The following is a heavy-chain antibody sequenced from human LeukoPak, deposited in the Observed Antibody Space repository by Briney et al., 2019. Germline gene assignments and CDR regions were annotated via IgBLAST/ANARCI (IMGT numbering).Heavy chain of an antibody. Sequence: PGGSLRLSCAASGFTFYDNAMHWVRQAPGKGLEWVSGISWNSGNIGYADSVKGRFTISRDNAKNSLYLQMNSLRAEDTALYYCAKDMGYYDSSGYSAYFDYWGQGTLVTVSS. V-gene: IGHV3-9*01. CDR2: ISWNSGNI. CDR3: AKDMGYYDSSGYSAYFDY. J-gene: IGHJ4*02. D-gene: IGHD3-22*01. CDR1: GFTFYDNA.